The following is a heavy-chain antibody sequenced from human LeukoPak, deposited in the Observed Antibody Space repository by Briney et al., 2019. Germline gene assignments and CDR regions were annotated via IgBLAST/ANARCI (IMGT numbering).Heavy chain of an antibody. Sequence: PGGSLRLSCAASGFAFSDYYMSWLRQAPGKGLEWVSYISSTSSYTNYADSVKGRFTISRDNSKNTLYLQMNSLRAEDTAVYYCARGITMVRGAENWFDPWGQGTLVTVSS. D-gene: IGHD3-10*01. CDR2: ISSTSSYT. CDR3: ARGITMVRGAENWFDP. V-gene: IGHV3-11*05. CDR1: GFAFSDYY. J-gene: IGHJ5*02.